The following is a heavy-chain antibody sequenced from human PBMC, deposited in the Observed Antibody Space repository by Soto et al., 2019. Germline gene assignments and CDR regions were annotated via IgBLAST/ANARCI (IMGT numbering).Heavy chain of an antibody. CDR2: IYTSGST. J-gene: IGHJ4*02. V-gene: IGHV4-4*07. D-gene: IGHD5-18*01. Sequence: PSETLSLTCTVSGGSISSYYWSWIRQPAGKGLEWIGRIYTSGSTNYNPSLKSRVTMSVDTSKNQFSLKLSSVTAADTAVYYCARGPWRIQLWNFDYWGQGTLVTVSS. CDR3: ARGPWRIQLWNFDY. CDR1: GGSISSYY.